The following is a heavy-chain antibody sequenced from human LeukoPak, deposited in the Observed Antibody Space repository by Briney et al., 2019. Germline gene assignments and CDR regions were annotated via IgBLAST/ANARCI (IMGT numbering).Heavy chain of an antibody. J-gene: IGHJ4*02. CDR1: GFTFSSYG. V-gene: IGHV3-33*01. CDR2: IWYNGSNK. D-gene: IGHD2-2*01. Sequence: GGSLRLSCAASGFTFSSYGMDWGRQGPGKGLGWVAIIWYNGSNKYYADSVKGRFTIYRDNSKNTLYLQMNSLRAQDTAVYYCGRDYWPSGCSSIRCTHFDYWGQGILVTVSS. CDR3: GRDYWPSGCSSIRCTHFDY.